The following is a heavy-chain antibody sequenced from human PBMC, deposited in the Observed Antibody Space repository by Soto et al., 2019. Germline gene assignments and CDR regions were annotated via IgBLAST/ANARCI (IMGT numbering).Heavy chain of an antibody. CDR3: AKDRREFRKYYYYGMDV. CDR1: GFTFSSYG. D-gene: IGHD3-10*01. CDR2: IWYDGSNK. J-gene: IGHJ6*02. V-gene: IGHV3-33*06. Sequence: QVQLEESGGGVVQPGRSLRLSCAASGFTFSSYGMHWVRQAPGKGLEWVAVIWYDGSNKYYADSVKGRFTISRDNSKNTLYLQMNSLRAEDTAVYYCAKDRREFRKYYYYGMDVWGQGTTVTVSS.